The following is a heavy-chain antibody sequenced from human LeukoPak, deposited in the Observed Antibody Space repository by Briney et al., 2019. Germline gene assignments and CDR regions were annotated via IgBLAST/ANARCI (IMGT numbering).Heavy chain of an antibody. CDR1: GFTFRDAG. J-gene: IGHJ4*02. CDR2: IKSKTDGGTT. D-gene: IGHD5-18*01. V-gene: IGHV3-15*01. Sequence: GGSLRLSCAASGFTFRDAGMSWVRQAPGKGLELVGRIKSKTDGGTTDYAAPVKGRFTISRDDSKNTLYLQMSSLKTEDTAVYFCAHRDTAMVRVDYWGQGTLVTVSS. CDR3: AHRDTAMVRVDY.